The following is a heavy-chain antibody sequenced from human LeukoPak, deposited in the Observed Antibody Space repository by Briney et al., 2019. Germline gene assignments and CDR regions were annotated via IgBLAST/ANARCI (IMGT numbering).Heavy chain of an antibody. Sequence: SVKVSCKASGGTFSSYAISWVRQAPGQGLEWMGRIIPILGIANYAQKFQGRVTITADKSTSTAYMELSSLRSEDTAVYYCARDPAPVVVAATGASWFDPWGQGTLVTVSS. CDR3: ARDPAPVVVAATGASWFDP. J-gene: IGHJ5*02. V-gene: IGHV1-69*04. D-gene: IGHD2-15*01. CDR1: GGTFSSYA. CDR2: IIPILGIA.